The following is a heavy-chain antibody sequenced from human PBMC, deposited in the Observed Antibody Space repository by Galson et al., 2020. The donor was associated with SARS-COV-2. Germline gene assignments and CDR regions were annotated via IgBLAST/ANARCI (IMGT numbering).Heavy chain of an antibody. V-gene: IGHV3-23*01. CDR1: GFKFGTYV. CDR3: AKGNSVPSSFDS. D-gene: IGHD1-26*01. CDR2: ITLSGGGT. J-gene: IGHJ4*02. Sequence: GESLKISCAASGFKFGTYVMSWVRQAPGKGLDWVSSITLSGGGTFYADSVKGRFTVSRDNYKNTLFLQMNSLRAEDTAIYFCAKGNSVPSSFDSWGQGALVTVSS.